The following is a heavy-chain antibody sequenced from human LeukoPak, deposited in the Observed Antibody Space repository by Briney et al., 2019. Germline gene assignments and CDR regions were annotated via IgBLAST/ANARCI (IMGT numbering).Heavy chain of an antibody. D-gene: IGHD3-10*01. CDR2: IYYSGST. V-gene: IGHV4-31*03. J-gene: IGHJ6*02. CDR3: ARQVDPRRYGSDHEYYYGMDV. Sequence: YPSETLSLTCTVSGGSISSGGYYWSWIRQHPGKGLEWIGYIYYSGSTYYNPSLKSRVTISVDRSKNQFSLKLSSVTAADTAVYYCARQVDPRRYGSDHEYYYGMDVWGQGTTVTVS. CDR1: GGSISSGGYY.